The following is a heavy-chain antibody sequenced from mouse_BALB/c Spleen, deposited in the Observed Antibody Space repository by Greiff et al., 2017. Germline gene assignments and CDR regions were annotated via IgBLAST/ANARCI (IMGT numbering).Heavy chain of an antibody. CDR2: INSNGGST. CDR1: GFTFSSYG. J-gene: IGHJ3*01. Sequence: EVQLVESGGGLVQPGGSLKLSCAASGFTFSSYGMSWVRRTPDKRLELVATINSNGGSTYYPDSVKGRFTISRDNAKNTLYLQMSSLKSEDTAMYYCARDWWLAYWGQGTLVTVSA. CDR3: ARDWWLAY. V-gene: IGHV5-6-3*01.